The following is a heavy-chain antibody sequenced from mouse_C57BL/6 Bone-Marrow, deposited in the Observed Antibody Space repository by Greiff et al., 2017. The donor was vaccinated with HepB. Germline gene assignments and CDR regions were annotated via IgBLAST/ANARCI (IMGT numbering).Heavy chain of an antibody. D-gene: IGHD1-1*01. J-gene: IGHJ4*01. CDR1: GFTFSDYY. CDR2: ISNGGGST. CDR3: ASHYGSSPYYYAMDY. Sequence: DVMLVESGGGLVQPGGSLKLSCAASGFTFSDYYMYWVRQTPEKRLEWVAYISNGGGSTYYPDTVKGRFTISRDNAKNTLYLQMSRLKSEDTAMYYCASHYGSSPYYYAMDYWGQGTSVTVSS. V-gene: IGHV5-12*01.